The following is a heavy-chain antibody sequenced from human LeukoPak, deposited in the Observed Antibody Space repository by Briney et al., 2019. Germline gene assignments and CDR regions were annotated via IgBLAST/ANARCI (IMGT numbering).Heavy chain of an antibody. Sequence: GESLKISCKASGYTFTNYWIGWVRQMPGKGLEWMGIIYPSDSDTRYGPSFQGQVTISADKSISTAYLQWSSLKASDTAMYYCARQGSSTSQSDYWGQGTLVTVSS. CDR2: IYPSDSDT. V-gene: IGHV5-51*01. CDR1: GYTFTNYW. CDR3: ARQGSSTSQSDY. D-gene: IGHD2-2*01. J-gene: IGHJ4*02.